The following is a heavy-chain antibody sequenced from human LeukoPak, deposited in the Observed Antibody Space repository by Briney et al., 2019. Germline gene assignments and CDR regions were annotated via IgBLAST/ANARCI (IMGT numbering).Heavy chain of an antibody. D-gene: IGHD3-10*01. CDR1: GYTLTELS. Sequence: ASVKVSCKVSGYTLTELSMHWVRQAPGKGLEWMGGFDPEDGETIYAQKFQGRVTMTEDTSTDTAYIELSSLRSEDTAVYYCATSYYYGSGSYRLLDYWGQGTLVTVSS. J-gene: IGHJ4*02. V-gene: IGHV1-24*01. CDR2: FDPEDGET. CDR3: ATSYYYGSGSYRLLDY.